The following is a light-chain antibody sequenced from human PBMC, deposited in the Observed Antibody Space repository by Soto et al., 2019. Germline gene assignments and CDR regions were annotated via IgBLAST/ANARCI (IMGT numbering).Light chain of an antibody. CDR2: YDD. CDR1: SSNIGNNA. J-gene: IGLJ1*01. Sequence: QSVLTQPPSVSEAPRQRVTISCSGSSSNIGNNAVNWYQQLPGKAPKLLIYYDDLLPSGVADRFSGSKFGTSASMAISGLQSEHEVDYYCAAWDDSLNGRVLGTGTRSPS. CDR3: AAWDDSLNGRV. V-gene: IGLV1-36*01.